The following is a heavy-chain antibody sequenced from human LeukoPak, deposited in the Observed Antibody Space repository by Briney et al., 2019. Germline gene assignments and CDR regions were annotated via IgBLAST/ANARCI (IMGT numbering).Heavy chain of an antibody. CDR2: INHSGST. CDR1: GGSFSGYY. J-gene: IGHJ5*02. Sequence: SETLSLTCAVYGGSFSGYYWSWIRQPPGKGLEWIGEINHSGSTNYNPSLKSRVTISVDTSKNQFSLKLSSVTAADTAVYYCARHAFITMIVVVNNWFDPWGQGTLVTVSS. D-gene: IGHD3-22*01. V-gene: IGHV4-34*01. CDR3: ARHAFITMIVVVNNWFDP.